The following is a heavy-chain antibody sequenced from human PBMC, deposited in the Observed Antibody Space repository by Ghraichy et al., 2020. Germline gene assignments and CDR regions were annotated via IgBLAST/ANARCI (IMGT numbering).Heavy chain of an antibody. Sequence: GGSLRLSCAASGFTFSTSSMNWVRQAPGKGLEWVSSISSSSYIYYADSVKGRFTISRDNAKNSLYLQMNTLRAEDTAVYYCARTETGFDYWGQGTLVTVSS. CDR2: ISSSSYI. D-gene: IGHD1-14*01. V-gene: IGHV3-21*01. CDR1: GFTFSTSS. CDR3: ARTETGFDY. J-gene: IGHJ4*02.